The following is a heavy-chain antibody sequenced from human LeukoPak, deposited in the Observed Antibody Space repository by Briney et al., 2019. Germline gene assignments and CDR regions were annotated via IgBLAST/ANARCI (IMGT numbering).Heavy chain of an antibody. D-gene: IGHD4-17*01. Sequence: SETLSLTCAVYGGSFSGYYWSWIRQPPGKGLEWIGEINHSGSTNYNPSLKSRVTISVDTSKNQFSLKLSSVTAADTAVHYCARTGLRRLYFDYWGQGTLVTVSS. V-gene: IGHV4-34*01. CDR2: INHSGST. CDR3: ARTGLRRLYFDY. CDR1: GGSFSGYY. J-gene: IGHJ4*02.